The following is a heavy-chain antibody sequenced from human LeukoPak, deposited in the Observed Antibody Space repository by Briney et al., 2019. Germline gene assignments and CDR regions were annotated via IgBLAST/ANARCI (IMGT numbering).Heavy chain of an antibody. CDR2: INHSGST. J-gene: IGHJ4*02. V-gene: IGHV4-34*01. D-gene: IGHD6-19*01. Sequence: SETLSLTCAVYGESFSGYYWSWIRQPPGKGLEWIGEINHSGSTNYNPSLKSRVTISVDTSKNQFSLKLSSVTAADTAVYYCARYRIDSSGWYFDYWGQGTLATVSS. CDR1: GESFSGYY. CDR3: ARYRIDSSGWYFDY.